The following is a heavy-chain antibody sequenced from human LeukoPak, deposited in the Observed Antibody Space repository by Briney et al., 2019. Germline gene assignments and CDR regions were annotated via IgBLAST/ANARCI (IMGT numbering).Heavy chain of an antibody. CDR3: GRAFPPLRTSSAGDL. V-gene: IGHV3-21*01. CDR2: ISGLSSHI. Sequence: GGSLRLSCSASGFTFSDYDMTWVRQAPGKGLEWVSSISGLSSHIYYGDSVKGRFSISGDNAKNSLYLQMNSLGTDDTAVYFCGRAFPPLRTSSAGDLWGQGTLVTVSS. J-gene: IGHJ4*02. D-gene: IGHD3-16*01. CDR1: GFTFSDYD.